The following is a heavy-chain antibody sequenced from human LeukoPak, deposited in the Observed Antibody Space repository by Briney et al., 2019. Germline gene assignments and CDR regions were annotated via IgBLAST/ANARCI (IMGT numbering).Heavy chain of an antibody. D-gene: IGHD3-22*01. CDR2: ISGSGGST. CDR3: AKGVKYYYDSSGYYYDY. Sequence: PGGSLRLSCAASRFTFSSYAMSWVRQAPGKGLEWVSAISGSGGSTYYADSVKGRFTISRDNSKNTLYLQMNSLRAEDTAVYYCAKGVKYYYDSSGYYYDYWGQGTLVTVSS. CDR1: RFTFSSYA. J-gene: IGHJ4*02. V-gene: IGHV3-23*01.